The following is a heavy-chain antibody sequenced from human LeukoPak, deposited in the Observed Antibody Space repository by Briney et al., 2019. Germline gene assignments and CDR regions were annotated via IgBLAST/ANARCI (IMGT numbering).Heavy chain of an antibody. V-gene: IGHV3-9*03. CDR1: GFTFDDYA. Sequence: PGRSLRLSCAASGFTFDDYAMHWVRQAPGKGLEWVSGISWNSGSIGYADSVKGRFTISRDNAKNSLYLQMNSLRAEDMALYYCAEGDYYDSSGYYEDWGQGTLVTVSS. J-gene: IGHJ4*02. CDR2: ISWNSGSI. CDR3: AEGDYYDSSGYYED. D-gene: IGHD3-22*01.